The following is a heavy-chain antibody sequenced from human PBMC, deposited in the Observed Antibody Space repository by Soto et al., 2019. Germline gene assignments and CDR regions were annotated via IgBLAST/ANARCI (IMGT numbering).Heavy chain of an antibody. CDR3: VRDLRNQAMVYPWFDP. Sequence: PSETLSLTCTVSGASVSTGAYYWGWVRQRPGRGLEWIGYVYESGYTYYNMSLKSRLTISLDRSNNQFSLGLTSVTAADTAVYYCVRDLRNQAMVYPWFDPWGQGTLVTVSS. D-gene: IGHD5-18*01. V-gene: IGHV4-31*03. CDR2: VYESGYT. CDR1: GASVSTGAYY. J-gene: IGHJ5*02.